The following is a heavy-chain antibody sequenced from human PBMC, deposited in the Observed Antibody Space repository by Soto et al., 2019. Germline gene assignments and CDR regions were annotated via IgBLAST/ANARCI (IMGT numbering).Heavy chain of an antibody. J-gene: IGHJ6*02. V-gene: IGHV4-59*12. CDR2: IYNSGST. CDR3: ARVSYSSYPRYYDYGMDV. D-gene: IGHD6-6*01. Sequence: SETLSPTCTVSGGSISSYYWSWIRKPPGKGLEWIGHIYNSGSTYYNPSLKSRVTISVDTSKNQFSLKLNSVTAADTAVYYCARVSYSSYPRYYDYGMDVWGQGTTVTVSS. CDR1: GGSISSYY.